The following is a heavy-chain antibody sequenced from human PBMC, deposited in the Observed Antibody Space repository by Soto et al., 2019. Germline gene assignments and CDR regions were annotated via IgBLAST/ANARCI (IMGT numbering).Heavy chain of an antibody. Sequence: GASVKVSCKASDYTFRSYGISWVRQAPGQGLEWVGWISAYNGDTHYAPKFQDRITLTTETSTDTAYMELRRLRLDDTAVYYCARDWSRYYDNSGLIWFYWGQGSLVTVYS. J-gene: IGHJ4*02. D-gene: IGHD3-22*01. CDR2: ISAYNGDT. CDR1: DYTFRSYG. CDR3: ARDWSRYYDNSGLIWFY. V-gene: IGHV1-18*04.